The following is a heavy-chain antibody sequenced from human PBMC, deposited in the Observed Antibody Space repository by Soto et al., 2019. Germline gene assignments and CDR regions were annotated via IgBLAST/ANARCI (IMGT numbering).Heavy chain of an antibody. CDR1: VFTFSNYG. CDR2: IWYDGSNK. Sequence: GGSLRLSCAASVFTFSNYGMHWVRQAPGKGLEWVAVIWYDGSNKYYADSVKGRFTISRDNSKNTLYLQMNSLRAEDTAVYYCAKYQITITLEFDYFGQGNLFT. J-gene: IGHJ4*02. CDR3: AKYQITITLEFDY. V-gene: IGHV3-33*06. D-gene: IGHD3-10*01.